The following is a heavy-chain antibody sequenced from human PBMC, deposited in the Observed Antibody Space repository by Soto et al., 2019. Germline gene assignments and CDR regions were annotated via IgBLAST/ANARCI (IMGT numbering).Heavy chain of an antibody. CDR3: ARVVGSAQDYYDSRGYYYSWFAP. J-gene: IGHJ5*02. CDR1: GGSFSGYY. CDR2: INHSGST. Sequence: PSETLSLTCAVYGGSFSGYYWSWIRQPPGKGLEWIGEINHSGSTNYNPSLKSRVTISVDTSKNQFSLKLSSVTAADTAVYYCARVVGSAQDYYDSRGYYYSWFAPWGQGTLVTVSS. D-gene: IGHD3-22*01. V-gene: IGHV4-34*01.